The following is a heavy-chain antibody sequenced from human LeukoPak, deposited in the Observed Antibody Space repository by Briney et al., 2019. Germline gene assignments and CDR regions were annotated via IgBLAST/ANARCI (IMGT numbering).Heavy chain of an antibody. J-gene: IGHJ3*02. CDR1: GFTLSSNW. Sequence: GGSLRLSCAGSGFTLSSNWMHWVRHGPGKGLVWVSRIYSDGSRTNYADSVKGRFTISGDNAKNTLYLQMNSLRAEDTAVYYCARSGRGGAFDIWGQGTMVTVSS. CDR3: ARSGRGGAFDI. V-gene: IGHV3-74*01. D-gene: IGHD1-26*01. CDR2: IYSDGSRT.